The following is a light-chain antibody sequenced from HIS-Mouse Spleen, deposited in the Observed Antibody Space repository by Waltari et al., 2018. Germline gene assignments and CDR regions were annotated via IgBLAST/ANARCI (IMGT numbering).Light chain of an antibody. Sequence: SYELTQPPSVSVSPGQTARITCSGDALPKQYAYWYQQKTGQAPVLVIYKDSGRPSGIPERVSGSSSGTTVTLTISGVQAEDEADYYCQSADSSGTWVFGGGTKLTVL. CDR3: QSADSSGTWV. CDR1: ALPKQY. V-gene: IGLV3-25*03. CDR2: KDS. J-gene: IGLJ3*02.